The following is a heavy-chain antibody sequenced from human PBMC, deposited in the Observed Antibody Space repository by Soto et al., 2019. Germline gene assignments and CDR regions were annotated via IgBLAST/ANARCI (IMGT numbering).Heavy chain of an antibody. CDR1: GGSISSYY. CDR3: ARGDKQQLAL. J-gene: IGHJ4*02. Sequence: PSETLSLTCTVSGGSISSYYWSWIRQPPGKGLEWIGYIYYSGSTNYNPSLKSRVTISVDTSKNQFSLKLSSVTAADTAVYYCARGDKQQLALWGQGTLVTVSS. CDR2: IYYSGST. D-gene: IGHD6-13*01. V-gene: IGHV4-59*01.